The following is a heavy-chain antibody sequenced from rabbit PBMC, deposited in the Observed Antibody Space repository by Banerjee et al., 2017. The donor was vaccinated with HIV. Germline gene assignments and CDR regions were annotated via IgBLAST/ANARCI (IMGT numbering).Heavy chain of an antibody. D-gene: IGHD8-1*01. V-gene: IGHV1S40*01. J-gene: IGHJ3*01. CDR2: IYAGSGNT. Sequence: QSVEESGGDLVKPGGTLTLTCTVSGFSFSSSYCMCWVRQAPGKGLEWIGCIYAGSGNTYYASWAKGRFTISKASSTTVTLQMTSLTDADTATYFCARSSDSGIRLDLWGQGTLVTVS. CDR1: GFSFSSSYC. CDR3: ARSSDSGIRLDL.